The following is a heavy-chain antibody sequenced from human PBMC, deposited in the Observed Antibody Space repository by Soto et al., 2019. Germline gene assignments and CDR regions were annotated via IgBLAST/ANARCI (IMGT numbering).Heavy chain of an antibody. J-gene: IGHJ3*02. V-gene: IGHV3-30*18. Sequence: PGGSLRLSCAASGFTFSSYGMHWVRQAPGKGLEWVAVISYDGSNKYYADSVKGRFTISRDNSKNTLYLQMNSLRAEDTAVYYCAKDRYYYGSGSDAFDIWGQGTMVTVSS. CDR2: ISYDGSNK. CDR3: AKDRYYYGSGSDAFDI. D-gene: IGHD3-10*01. CDR1: GFTFSSYG.